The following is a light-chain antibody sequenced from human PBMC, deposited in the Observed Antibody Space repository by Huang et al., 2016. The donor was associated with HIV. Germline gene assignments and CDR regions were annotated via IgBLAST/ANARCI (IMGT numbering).Light chain of an antibody. J-gene: IGKJ2*01. CDR3: QQRSKWPPVYT. CDR1: QSVENS. CDR2: DAS. Sequence: EIVLTQSPATLSLSPGDRATLSCRASQSVENSLAWYQQKPGQPPRLLLYDASIRATGSPARFSGSGAGTDFTLTISSREPDDFAVYYCQQRSKWPPVYTFGQGTKLEIK. V-gene: IGKV3-11*01.